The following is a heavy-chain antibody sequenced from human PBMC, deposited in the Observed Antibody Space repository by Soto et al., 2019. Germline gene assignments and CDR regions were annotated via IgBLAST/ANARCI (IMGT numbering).Heavy chain of an antibody. CDR2: INPYNGNT. V-gene: IGHV1-18*01. Sequence: ASVKVCCNASGYTFNTYGITWVRQAPGQGLECMGWINPYNGNTNFAQKLQDRVTMTTATXXXTXXXXXAXLRXXDTAVYYCARGCIAVTTHRCYWGQGTLVTVSS. J-gene: IGHJ4*02. CDR1: GYTFNTYG. D-gene: IGHD4-17*01. CDR3: ARGCIAVTTHRCY.